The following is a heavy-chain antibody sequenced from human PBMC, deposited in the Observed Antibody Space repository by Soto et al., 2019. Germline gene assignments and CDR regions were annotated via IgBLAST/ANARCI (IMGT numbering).Heavy chain of an antibody. J-gene: IGHJ4*02. CDR2: IYWDDDK. CDR1: GFSLTSGVG. D-gene: IGHD5-12*01. CDR3: AHIDPEIVTVGGHGGFDY. V-gene: IGHV2-5*02. Sequence: QITLKESGPTLVRPPQTLTLTCTFSGFSLTSGVGVGWIPQPPGKALEWLALIYWDDDKRYSPSLKNRLTITKDTSKNQVVLTMTNVGPVDTATYFCAHIDPEIVTVGGHGGFDYWGQGTLVTVSS.